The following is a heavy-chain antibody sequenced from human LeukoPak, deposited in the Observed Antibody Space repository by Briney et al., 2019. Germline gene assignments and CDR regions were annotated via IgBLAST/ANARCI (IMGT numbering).Heavy chain of an antibody. V-gene: IGHV4-59*01. Sequence: SETLSLTCAVYGGSFSGYYWSWIRQPPGKGLEWIGYIYYSGSTNYNPSLKSRVTISVDTSKNQFSLKLSSVTAADTAVYYCARDTLRGSYGSGSYYNPLGAFDIWGQGTMVTVSS. D-gene: IGHD3-10*01. J-gene: IGHJ3*02. CDR2: IYYSGST. CDR1: GGSFSGYY. CDR3: ARDTLRGSYGSGSYYNPLGAFDI.